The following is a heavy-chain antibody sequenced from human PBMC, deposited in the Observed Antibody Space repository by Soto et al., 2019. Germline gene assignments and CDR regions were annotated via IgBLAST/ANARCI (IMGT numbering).Heavy chain of an antibody. Sequence: QVPLVESGGGVVQPGRSLRLSCAASGFTFSDYGMPWVRQAPGKGLEWVAVISDDGSNKYYADSVKGRFTISRDNSKNTLFLQMNSLRAEDTAVYYCAKDTGLTFWYFDLWGRGTLVTVSS. D-gene: IGHD3-16*01. J-gene: IGHJ2*01. CDR1: GFTFSDYG. CDR2: ISDDGSNK. CDR3: AKDTGLTFWYFDL. V-gene: IGHV3-30*18.